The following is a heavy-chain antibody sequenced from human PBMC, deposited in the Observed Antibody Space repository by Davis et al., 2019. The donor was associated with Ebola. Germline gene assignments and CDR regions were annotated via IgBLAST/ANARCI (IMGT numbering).Heavy chain of an antibody. CDR3: TRDPDLVP. V-gene: IGHV3-49*04. CDR2: IRTKRNGGTA. CDR1: GFTFGDAT. J-gene: IGHJ4*02. Sequence: PGGSLRLSCTASGFTFGDATMAWVRQAPGKGLEWVGFIRTKRNGGTAEYAASVKGRFTISRDDSKSIVYLQMNSLKTEDTAVYYCTRDPDLVPWGQGTLVTVSS.